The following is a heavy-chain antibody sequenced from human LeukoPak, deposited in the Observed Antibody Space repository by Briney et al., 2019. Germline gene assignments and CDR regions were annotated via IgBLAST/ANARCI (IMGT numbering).Heavy chain of an antibody. Sequence: GASVKVSCKASGYTLSTYTMHWLRQAPGQRPEWMGCIYAGNGNVKYSQNFQARVTITRDTSANTAYLELSSLRSEDTAVYYCARGIYGGNSNDYWGQGTLVTVSS. V-gene: IGHV1-3*01. J-gene: IGHJ4*02. CDR2: IYAGNGNV. CDR3: ARGIYGGNSNDY. D-gene: IGHD4-23*01. CDR1: GYTLSTYT.